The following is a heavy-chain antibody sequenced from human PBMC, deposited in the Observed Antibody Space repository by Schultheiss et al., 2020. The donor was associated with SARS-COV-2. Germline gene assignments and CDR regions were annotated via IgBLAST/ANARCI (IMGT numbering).Heavy chain of an antibody. J-gene: IGHJ4*02. CDR1: GFTFSSYS. CDR3: ARDETLDY. CDR2: NSGSSSYI. Sequence: GGSLRLSCAASGFTFSSYSMNWVRQAPGKGLEWVSSNSGSSSYIYYADSVKGRFTISRDNAKNSLYLQMNSLRAEDTAVYSCARDETLDYWGQGTLVTVSS. V-gene: IGHV3-21*01.